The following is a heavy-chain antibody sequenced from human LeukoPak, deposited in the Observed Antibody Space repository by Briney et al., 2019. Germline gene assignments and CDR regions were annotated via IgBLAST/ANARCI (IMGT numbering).Heavy chain of an antibody. CDR2: ISYDGSNK. Sequence: GRSLRLSCAASGFTFSSYGMHWVRQAPGKGLEWVAVISYDGSNKYYADSVKGRFTLSRDNSRNTLYLQMNSLRAEDTAVYYCAKGDLTMIVVAFFDYWGQGTLVTVSS. CDR1: GFTFSSYG. CDR3: AKGDLTMIVVAFFDY. V-gene: IGHV3-30*18. J-gene: IGHJ4*02. D-gene: IGHD3-22*01.